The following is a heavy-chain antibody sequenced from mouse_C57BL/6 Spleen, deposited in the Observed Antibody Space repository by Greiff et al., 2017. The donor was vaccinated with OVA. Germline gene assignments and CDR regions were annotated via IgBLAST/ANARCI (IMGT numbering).Heavy chain of an antibody. CDR1: GYTFTDYY. D-gene: IGHD1-1*01. CDR2: IYPGSGNT. V-gene: IGHV1-76*01. CDR3: AREMYYGSSYGYVDV. Sequence: QVQLQQSGAELVRPGASVKLSCKASGYTFTDYYINWVKQRPGQGLEWIARIYPGSGNTYYNEKFKGKATLSAEKSSSTAYMQLSSLTSEDSAVYVCAREMYYGSSYGYVDVWGTGTTVTVSS. J-gene: IGHJ1*03.